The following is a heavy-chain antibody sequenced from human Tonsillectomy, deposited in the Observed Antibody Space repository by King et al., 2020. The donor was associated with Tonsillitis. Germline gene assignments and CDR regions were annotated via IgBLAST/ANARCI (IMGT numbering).Heavy chain of an antibody. D-gene: IGHD2-21*02. J-gene: IGHJ3*02. CDR1: GFSLNTHEMR. V-gene: IGHV2-70*04. Sequence: TLKESGPALVKPKQTLTLTCTFSGFSLNTHEMRMAWFRQPPGKALEWLARSDWDDVKFYTTSLKTRLAISKETSKNQVGLTVTNVDPADTATYFCARLCSGDCYPSHAFDIWGQGTMVTVSS. CDR2: SDWDDVK. CDR3: ARLCSGDCYPSHAFDI.